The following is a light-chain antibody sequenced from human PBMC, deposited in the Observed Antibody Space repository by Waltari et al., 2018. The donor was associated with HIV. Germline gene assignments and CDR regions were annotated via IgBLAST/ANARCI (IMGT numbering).Light chain of an antibody. CDR2: GAS. Sequence: DFVMTQSPDSLTVSLGERATINCKSSQSLLYTSNNKNYLAWYQQKPGQPPNLLIYGASTRESGVPDRFSGSGSGTDFTLTISSLQAEDVAVYYCQQYYNTPLTFGGGTKVEIK. J-gene: IGKJ4*02. V-gene: IGKV4-1*01. CDR3: QQYYNTPLT. CDR1: QSLLYTSNNKNY.